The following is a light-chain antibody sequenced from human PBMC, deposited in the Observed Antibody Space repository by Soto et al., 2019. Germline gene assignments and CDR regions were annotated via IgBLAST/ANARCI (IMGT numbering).Light chain of an antibody. Sequence: QLTQSPSSLSASVGHRVTITCRASQGIATYLAWYQQKPGQAPNLLIYAASTLQSGVPSRFSGGGSGTDFTLTISSLQPEDFATYYCQQLNSYPLTFGGGTKVEL. V-gene: IGKV1-9*01. CDR2: AAS. CDR3: QQLNSYPLT. J-gene: IGKJ4*01. CDR1: QGIATY.